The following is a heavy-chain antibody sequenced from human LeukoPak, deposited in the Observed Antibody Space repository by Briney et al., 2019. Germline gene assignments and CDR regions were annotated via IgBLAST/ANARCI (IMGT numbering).Heavy chain of an antibody. CDR1: GFTFSDSA. D-gene: IGHD3-3*01. V-gene: IGHV3-21*01. CDR3: ARAGITIFGVGSRGAFDI. CDR2: ISSSSSYI. Sequence: GGSLRLSCAASGFTFSDSAMSWARQAPGKGLEWVSSISSSSSYIYYADSVKGRFTISRDNAKNSLYLQMNSLRAEDTAVYYCARAGITIFGVGSRGAFDIWGQGTMVTVSS. J-gene: IGHJ3*02.